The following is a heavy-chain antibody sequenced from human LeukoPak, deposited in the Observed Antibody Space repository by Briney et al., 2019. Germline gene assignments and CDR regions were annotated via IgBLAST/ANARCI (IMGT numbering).Heavy chain of an antibody. Sequence: SVKVSCKASGGTFSSYAISWVRQAPGQGLEWMGGIIPIFGTANYAQKFQGRVTITADESTSTAYMELSSLRSEDTAAYYCARDRLGTYYYGSGSYYTLGVFDYWGQGTLVTVSS. CDR1: GGTFSSYA. V-gene: IGHV1-69*13. J-gene: IGHJ4*02. CDR3: ARDRLGTYYYGSGSYYTLGVFDY. CDR2: IIPIFGTA. D-gene: IGHD3-10*01.